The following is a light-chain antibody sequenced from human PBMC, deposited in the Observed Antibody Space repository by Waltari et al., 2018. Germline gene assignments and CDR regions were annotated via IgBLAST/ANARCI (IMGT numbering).Light chain of an antibody. J-gene: IGLJ2*01. CDR1: SAVVGNYDF. Sequence: QSALTQPASVSGSPGQSITIACTGSSAVVGNYDFVSWHQQSPGTAPKVIIYDGNKRPSGVSDRFSGSKASNTASLTIAGLQAEDEADYFCCSYASFSTMIFGGGTKVTVL. V-gene: IGLV2-23*01. CDR3: CSYASFSTMI. CDR2: DGN.